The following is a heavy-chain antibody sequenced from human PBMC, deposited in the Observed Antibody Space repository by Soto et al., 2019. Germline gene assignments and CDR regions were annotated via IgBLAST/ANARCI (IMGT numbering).Heavy chain of an antibody. Sequence: GGTLRLSCAASGFTFSSYGMHWVRQAPGKVLEWVTVIWYDGSNKYYADSVKGRFTISRDNSKNTLYLQMNSLRAEDTALFYCARSGGYETAPLDYFDYWGQGTLVTVSS. CDR3: ARSGGYETAPLDYFDY. V-gene: IGHV3-33*01. CDR1: GFTFSSYG. D-gene: IGHD5-18*01. J-gene: IGHJ4*02. CDR2: IWYDGSNK.